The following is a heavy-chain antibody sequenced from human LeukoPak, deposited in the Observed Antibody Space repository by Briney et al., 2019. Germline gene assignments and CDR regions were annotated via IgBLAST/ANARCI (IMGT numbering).Heavy chain of an antibody. D-gene: IGHD3-10*01. CDR2: ISYDGSNK. CDR3: AIPPLSGTGSSRPLAEMDV. V-gene: IGHV3-30*03. CDR1: GFTFSSYG. J-gene: IGHJ6*02. Sequence: GGSLRLSCAASGFTFSSYGMHWVRQAPGKGLEWVAVISYDGSNKYYADSVKGRFTISRDNARNSLYLQMNSLRAEDTAVYYCAIPPLSGTGSSRPLAEMDVWGQGTTVTVSS.